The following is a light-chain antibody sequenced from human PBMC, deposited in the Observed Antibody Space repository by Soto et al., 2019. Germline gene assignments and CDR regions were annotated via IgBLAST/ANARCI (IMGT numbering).Light chain of an antibody. J-gene: IGKJ3*01. Sequence: EVVLTQSPVTLSLSPGERATLSCRASQSVSSPYLAWYQQKPDQPPRLLIYGASSRATDIPDRFIGSWSGTEFTLTIARLAPGDFAMYYCQQYGSSPFTFGPGTKVDI. CDR1: QSVSSPY. V-gene: IGKV3-20*01. CDR3: QQYGSSPFT. CDR2: GAS.